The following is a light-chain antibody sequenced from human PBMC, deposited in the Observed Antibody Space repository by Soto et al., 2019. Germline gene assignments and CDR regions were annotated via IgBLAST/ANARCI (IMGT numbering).Light chain of an antibody. Sequence: DIQMTQSPSTLSASVGDRVTITYRASQTISIYLAWYQQKPGKAPKLLIYDVSSLESGVPSRFSGSGSGTEYTLTISSLQPDDFATYYCQQYSGYPGTFGQGTKVEIK. CDR2: DVS. CDR3: QQYSGYPGT. CDR1: QTISIY. J-gene: IGKJ1*01. V-gene: IGKV1-5*01.